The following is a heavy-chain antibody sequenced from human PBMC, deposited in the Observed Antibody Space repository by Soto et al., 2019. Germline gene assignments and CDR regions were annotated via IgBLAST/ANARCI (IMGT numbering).Heavy chain of an antibody. Sequence: ASVKVSCKASGYTFTGYYMHWVRQAPGQGLEWMGWINPNSGGTNYAQKFQGRVTMTRDTSISTAYMELSRLRSDDTAVYYCARDEYSSSSGAFDIWGQGTMVPASS. CDR1: GYTFTGYY. CDR2: INPNSGGT. CDR3: ARDEYSSSSGAFDI. J-gene: IGHJ3*02. D-gene: IGHD6-6*01. V-gene: IGHV1-2*02.